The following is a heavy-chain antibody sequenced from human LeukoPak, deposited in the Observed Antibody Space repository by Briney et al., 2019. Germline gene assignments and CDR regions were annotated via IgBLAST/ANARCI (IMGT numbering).Heavy chain of an antibody. J-gene: IGHJ4*02. CDR1: GFIFSDYY. CDR3: ARDSVGVPTDFDY. Sequence: GGSLRLSCAASGFIFSDYYMSWVRQAPGKGLEWVAVIWNNGNNRYADSVRGRFTISRDDSKNTLYLQMDSLRAEDTAVYYCARDSVGVPTDFDYWGQGTLVTVSS. D-gene: IGHD1-26*01. CDR2: IWNNGNNR. V-gene: IGHV3-33*08.